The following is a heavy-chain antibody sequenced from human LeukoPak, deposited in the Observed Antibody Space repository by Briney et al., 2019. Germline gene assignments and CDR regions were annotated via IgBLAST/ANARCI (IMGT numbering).Heavy chain of an antibody. Sequence: PGGSLTLSCAASGFSFSTYSMTWVRQVPGKGLEWVSTISRDSTYIYYADSVNGRFTISRDNAKNSLSLQMNSLRYEDTAVYFCVRDQLELRDSYYFIMDVWGQGSMVTVSS. V-gene: IGHV3-21*01. D-gene: IGHD1-7*01. CDR3: VRDQLELRDSYYFIMDV. CDR2: ISRDSTYI. CDR1: GFSFSTYS. J-gene: IGHJ6*02.